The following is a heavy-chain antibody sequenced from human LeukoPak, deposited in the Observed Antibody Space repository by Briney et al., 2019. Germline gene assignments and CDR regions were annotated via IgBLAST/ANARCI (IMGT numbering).Heavy chain of an antibody. Sequence: GGSLRLSCAASGFTSDYAMSWVRPAPGKGLEWVSTISGDSAGKYFAASVKGRSTVSRDNSNHTVYLQMNSLRAGDTAVYYCARQMGSRSYNPSDFWGQGTLVTVSS. CDR1: GFTSDYA. CDR3: ARQMGSRSYNPSDF. V-gene: IGHV3-23*01. J-gene: IGHJ4*02. D-gene: IGHD3-10*01. CDR2: ISGDSAGK.